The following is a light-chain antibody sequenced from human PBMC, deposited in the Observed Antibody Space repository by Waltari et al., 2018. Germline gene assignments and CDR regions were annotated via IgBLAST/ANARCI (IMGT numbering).Light chain of an antibody. CDR2: EVF. J-gene: IGLJ1*01. CDR3: CSYAGRGTDV. Sequence: QSALTQPASVSGTPGQSITIPCTATTSAVGSYDLVSWYQQHPGEAPNLLSCEVFKPPLDSPRCGSGSKSGSTASLTSSGLEPEDEADYYCCSYAGRGTDVFGSGTKVTVL. V-gene: IGLV2-23*02. CDR1: TSAVGSYDL.